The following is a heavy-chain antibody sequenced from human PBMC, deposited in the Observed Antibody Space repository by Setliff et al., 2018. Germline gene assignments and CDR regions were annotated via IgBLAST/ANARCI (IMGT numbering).Heavy chain of an antibody. V-gene: IGHV4-39*02. J-gene: IGHJ4*01. Sequence: SETLSLTCSVSGGPFTNTNNYWDWIRQPPGKGLEWIGTVYYTGRTYYNPSLKSRVTIAVDAPDNHFSLKLRSVTAADTAVYYCARAPNDLGVDWLFNNYFDYWGHGTLVTVSS. CDR3: ARAPNDLGVDWLFNNYFDY. CDR1: GGPFTNTNNY. D-gene: IGHD3-9*01. CDR2: VYYTGRT.